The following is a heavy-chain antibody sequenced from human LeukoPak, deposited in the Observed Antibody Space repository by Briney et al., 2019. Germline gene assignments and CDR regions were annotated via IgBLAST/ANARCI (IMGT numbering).Heavy chain of an antibody. J-gene: IGHJ4*02. Sequence: GGSLRLSCAASGFTLSNAWMSWVRQAPGKGLEWVGRIKSKTDGGTTDYAAPVKGRFTISRDDSKNTLYLQMNSLKTEDTAVYYCTTGYSGSCPDFDYWGQGTLVTVSS. D-gene: IGHD1-26*01. CDR2: IKSKTDGGTT. V-gene: IGHV3-15*01. CDR3: TTGYSGSCPDFDY. CDR1: GFTLSNAW.